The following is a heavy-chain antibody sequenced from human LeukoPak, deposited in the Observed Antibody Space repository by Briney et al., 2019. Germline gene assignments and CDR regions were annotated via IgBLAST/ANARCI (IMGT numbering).Heavy chain of an antibody. Sequence: SETLSLTCTVSGGSISSSSYYWGWIRQPPGKGLEWIGSIYYSGSTYYNPSLKCRVTISVDTSKNQFSLKLSSVTAADTAVYYCARAPATKRYCSSTSCYIDYWGQGTLVTVSS. D-gene: IGHD2-2*02. V-gene: IGHV4-39*07. CDR2: IYYSGST. CDR1: GGSISSSSYY. J-gene: IGHJ4*02. CDR3: ARAPATKRYCSSTSCYIDY.